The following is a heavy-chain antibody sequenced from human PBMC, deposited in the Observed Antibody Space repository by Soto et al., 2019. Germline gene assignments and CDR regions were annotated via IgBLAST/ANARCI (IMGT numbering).Heavy chain of an antibody. CDR3: ARQRGGSAALFDY. Sequence: PSETLSLTCTVSGGSISSYYWSWIRQPPGKGLEWIGYIYYSGSTNYNPSLKSRVTISVDTSKNQFSLKLSSVTAADTAVYYCARQRGGSAALFDYWGQGTLVIVSS. CDR1: GGSISSYY. J-gene: IGHJ4*02. D-gene: IGHD6-13*01. V-gene: IGHV4-59*01. CDR2: IYYSGST.